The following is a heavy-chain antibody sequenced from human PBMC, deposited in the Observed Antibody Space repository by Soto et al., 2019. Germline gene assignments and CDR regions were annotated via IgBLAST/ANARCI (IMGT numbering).Heavy chain of an antibody. CDR1: GGSISNVNDC. Sequence: QVQLQESGPGLVKPSQTLSLTCIVSGGSISNVNDCWSWIRQRPDKGLEWIGHIYSGGSIYTNPSIPSRVTILVDTAKIQFSLQASSVSAADTAVYYWARGPSGDKVDYWGQGTLVTVSS. V-gene: IGHV4-30-4*01. D-gene: IGHD7-27*01. CDR3: ARGPSGDKVDY. J-gene: IGHJ4*02. CDR2: IYSGGSI.